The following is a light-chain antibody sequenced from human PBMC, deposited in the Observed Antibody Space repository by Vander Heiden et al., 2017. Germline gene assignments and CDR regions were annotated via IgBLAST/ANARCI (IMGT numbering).Light chain of an antibody. CDR1: ALPKHL. J-gene: IGLJ2*01. CDR3: PSADSSGTYVV. Sequence: SYALRHPPPVSVSPGQTARNTFPRQALPKHLTYWYHQNPGQAPLLVVYKDNETPSGIPEGFSGSSSGATVTLTISGVQAEDDAEYYCPSADSSGTYVVFGGGPKLTVL. CDR2: KDN. V-gene: IGLV3-25*03.